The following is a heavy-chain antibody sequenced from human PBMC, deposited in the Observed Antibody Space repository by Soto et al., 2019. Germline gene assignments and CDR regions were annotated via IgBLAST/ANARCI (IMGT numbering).Heavy chain of an antibody. CDR1: GYTFTSYG. Sequence: ASVKVSCKASGYTFTSYGISWVRQAPGQGIEWMRWISAYNGNTNYAQKLQGRVTMTTDTSTSTAYMELRSLRSDDTAVYYCARQGSSIAVAGRRGMDVWGQGTTVTVSS. J-gene: IGHJ6*02. CDR3: ARQGSSIAVAGRRGMDV. V-gene: IGHV1-18*01. D-gene: IGHD6-19*01. CDR2: ISAYNGNT.